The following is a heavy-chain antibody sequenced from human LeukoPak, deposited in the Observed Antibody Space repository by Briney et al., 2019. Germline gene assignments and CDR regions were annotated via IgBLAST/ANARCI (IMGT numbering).Heavy chain of an antibody. D-gene: IGHD1-26*01. CDR3: ATLGWELQAAPWAFDI. CDR1: GYTFTSYY. CDR2: INPSGGST. J-gene: IGHJ3*02. Sequence: ASVKVSCEASGYTFTSYYMHWVRQAPGQGLEWMGIINPSGGSTSYAQKFQGRVTMTEDTSTDTAYMELSSLRSEDTAVYYCATLGWELQAAPWAFDIWGQGTMVTVSS. V-gene: IGHV1-46*01.